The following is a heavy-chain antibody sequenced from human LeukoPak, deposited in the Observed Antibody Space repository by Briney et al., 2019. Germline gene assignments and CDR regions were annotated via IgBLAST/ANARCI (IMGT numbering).Heavy chain of an antibody. J-gene: IGHJ5*02. V-gene: IGHV3-30*18. CDR2: ISHDGSGK. CDR1: GFTFSDSG. Sequence: GRSLRLSCAASGFTFSDSGMHWVRQAPGKGLEWVAVISHDGSGKHSIDSVRGRFTISRDNAKNTLYLQMDSLRSEDTAIYYCAKDKASRWLDPWGQGTLVTVSS. CDR3: AKDKASRWLDP.